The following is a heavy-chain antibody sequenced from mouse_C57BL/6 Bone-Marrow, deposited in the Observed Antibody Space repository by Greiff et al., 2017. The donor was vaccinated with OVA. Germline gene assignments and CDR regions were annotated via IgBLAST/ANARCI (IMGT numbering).Heavy chain of an antibody. CDR1: GFSFTSYG. J-gene: IGHJ4*01. V-gene: IGHV2-2*01. D-gene: IGHD1-2*01. CDR2: IWSGGST. CDR3: ARKNAACAMDY. Sequence: QVQLKQSGPGLVQPSQCLSITCTVSGFSFTSYGVHWVRQSPGQGLEWLGVIWSGGSTDYNAAFISRLSISKDNSKRQVFGKMNSLQADDTAIYYCARKNAACAMDYWGQGTSVTVSS.